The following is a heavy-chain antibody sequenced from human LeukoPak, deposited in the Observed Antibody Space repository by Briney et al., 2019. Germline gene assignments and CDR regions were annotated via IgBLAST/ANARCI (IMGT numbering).Heavy chain of an antibody. V-gene: IGHV1-46*01. CDR2: INPSGGST. D-gene: IGHD3-3*01. Sequence: GASVTVSCTASGYTFTSYYMHWVRQAPGQGLEWMGIINPSGGSTSYAQKFQGRVTMTRDTSTSTVYMELSSLRSEDTAVYYCARDLGDDFWSGYYWGFDYWGQGTLVTVSS. CDR1: GYTFTSYY. J-gene: IGHJ4*02. CDR3: ARDLGDDFWSGYYWGFDY.